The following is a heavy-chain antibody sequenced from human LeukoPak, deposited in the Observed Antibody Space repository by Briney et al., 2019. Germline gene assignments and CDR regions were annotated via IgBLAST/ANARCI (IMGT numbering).Heavy chain of an antibody. CDR2: ISGSGGST. Sequence: GGSLRLPCAASGFTFSSYAMSWVRQAPGKGLEWVSAISGSGGSTYYADSVKGRFTISRDNSKNTLYLQMNSLRAEDTAVYYCAKDFVNYYGSGSYYNEDYWGQGTLVTVSS. D-gene: IGHD3-10*01. V-gene: IGHV3-23*01. J-gene: IGHJ4*02. CDR3: AKDFVNYYGSGSYYNEDY. CDR1: GFTFSSYA.